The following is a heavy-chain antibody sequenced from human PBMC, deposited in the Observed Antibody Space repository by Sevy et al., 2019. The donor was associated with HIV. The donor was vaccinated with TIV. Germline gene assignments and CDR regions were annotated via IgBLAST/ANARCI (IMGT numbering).Heavy chain of an antibody. CDR3: ARDYGGXRHFQY. CDR1: GFTFSSYS. Sequence: GGSLRLSCAASGFTFSSYSMNWVRQAPGKGLEWISSISSRSSYIYYADSVKGRFTISRDNAKNSLYLQMNSLRAEDTAVYYCARDYGGXRHFQYXGQGTLVTVSS. D-gene: IGHD4-17*01. J-gene: IGHJ1*01. V-gene: IGHV3-21*01. CDR2: ISSRSSYI.